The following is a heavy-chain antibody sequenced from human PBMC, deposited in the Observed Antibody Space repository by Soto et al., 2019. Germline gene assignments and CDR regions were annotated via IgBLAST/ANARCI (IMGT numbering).Heavy chain of an antibody. D-gene: IGHD1-26*01. CDR1: GGSFSKYG. CDR3: ARGYRENYFSAMAV. Sequence: QVQLVQSGAEVKMPGSSVRVSCKASGGSFSKYGISWVRQAPGQGLEWMGGIIPMFGIGNYAEKFLGRVTITADVATSSSHMGLSSLRSEDTAVYFCARGYRENYFSAMAVWGQGTRVTGSS. CDR2: IIPMFGIG. V-gene: IGHV1-69*01. J-gene: IGHJ6*01.